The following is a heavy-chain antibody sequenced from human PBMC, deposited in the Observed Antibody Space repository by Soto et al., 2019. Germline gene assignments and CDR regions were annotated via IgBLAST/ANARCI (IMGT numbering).Heavy chain of an antibody. Sequence: SETLSLTCAVSGGSISSGGYSWSWIRQPPRKGLEWIGYIYHSGSTYYNPSLKSRVTISVDRSKNQFSLKLSSVTAADTAVYYCARVSNTYYDFWSGYSYFDYWGQGTLVTVSS. CDR2: IYHSGST. CDR3: ARVSNTYYDFWSGYSYFDY. V-gene: IGHV4-30-2*01. D-gene: IGHD3-3*01. J-gene: IGHJ4*02. CDR1: GGSISSGGYS.